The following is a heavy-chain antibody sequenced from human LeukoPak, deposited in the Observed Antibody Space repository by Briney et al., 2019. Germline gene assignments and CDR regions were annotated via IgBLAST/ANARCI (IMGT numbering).Heavy chain of an antibody. Sequence: PGGSLRLSCAASGFTFDDYAMHWVRQAPGKGLEWVSGISWNSGSIGYAGSVKGRFTISRDNAKNSLYLQMNSLRAEDTALYYCAAAYCGGDCHHALDYWGQGTLVTVSS. CDR1: GFTFDDYA. J-gene: IGHJ4*02. V-gene: IGHV3-9*01. CDR3: AAAYCGGDCHHALDY. CDR2: ISWNSGSI. D-gene: IGHD2-21*02.